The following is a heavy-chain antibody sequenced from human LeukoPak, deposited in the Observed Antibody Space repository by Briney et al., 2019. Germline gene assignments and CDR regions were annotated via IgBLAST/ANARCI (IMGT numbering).Heavy chain of an antibody. D-gene: IGHD3-22*01. J-gene: IGHJ4*02. Sequence: SETLSLTCAVSGYSISSGYYWGWIRQPPGKGLEWIGNIYHSGSTYYNPSLKSRVTISVDTSKNQFSLKLSSVTAADTAVYYCARGNNYYDSSGHYYQDFWGQGTLVTVS. CDR2: IYHSGST. CDR3: ARGNNYYDSSGHYYQDF. V-gene: IGHV4-38-2*01. CDR1: GYSISSGYY.